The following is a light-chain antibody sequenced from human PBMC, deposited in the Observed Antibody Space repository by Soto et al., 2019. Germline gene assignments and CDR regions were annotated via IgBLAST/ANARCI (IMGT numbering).Light chain of an antibody. V-gene: IGKV3-20*01. CDR3: QQYGSSPRT. J-gene: IGKJ1*01. CDR2: GAS. CDR1: QSVTSTY. Sequence: EIVLTQSPGTLYLSPGDRATLSCRASQSVTSTYLAWYQPEPGQAPRLLLYGASSRATGIPDRFSGSGSGTDFTLTIRRLEPEDFAVYYCQQYGSSPRTFGQGTKV.